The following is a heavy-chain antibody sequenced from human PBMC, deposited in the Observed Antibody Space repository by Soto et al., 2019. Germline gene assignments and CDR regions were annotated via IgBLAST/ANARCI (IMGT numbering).Heavy chain of an antibody. CDR1: GYSFTSYW. J-gene: IGHJ6*02. V-gene: IGHV5-51*01. CDR2: IYPGDSDT. Sequence: GESLKISCKGSGYSFTSYWIGWVRQMAGKGLEWMGIIYPGDSDTRYSPSFQGQVTISADKSISTAYLQWSSLKASDTAMYYCARSTEQLVSYYYYGMDVLGQGTTVTGSS. D-gene: IGHD6-6*01. CDR3: ARSTEQLVSYYYYGMDV.